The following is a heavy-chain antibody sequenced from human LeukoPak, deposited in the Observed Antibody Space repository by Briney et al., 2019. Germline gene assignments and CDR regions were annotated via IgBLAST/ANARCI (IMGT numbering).Heavy chain of an antibody. CDR3: ARDTYYAPFDP. Sequence: GGSLRLSCVASGFTFNNYAMSWVRQAPGKGLEWVSVISGSGGNTYYADSVKGRFTISRDNAKNTLYLQMNSLRAEDTAVYYCARDTYYAPFDPWGQGTLVTVSS. D-gene: IGHD2/OR15-2a*01. CDR1: GFTFNNYA. CDR2: ISGSGGNT. V-gene: IGHV3-23*01. J-gene: IGHJ5*02.